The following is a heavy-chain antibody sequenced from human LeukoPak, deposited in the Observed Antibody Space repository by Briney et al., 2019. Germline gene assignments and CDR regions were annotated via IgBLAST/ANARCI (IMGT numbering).Heavy chain of an antibody. CDR3: ARTVGDSLNWFDP. J-gene: IGHJ5*02. Sequence: SETLSLTCTVSGASVTSYYWGWMRQSPGKGLEWIAYTHYSGSTNYNPSLRGRVSTSVDTSKNQFSLKVSSVTAADSAVYYCARTVGDSLNWFDPWGQGTLVTVSS. CDR2: THYSGST. V-gene: IGHV4-59*02. D-gene: IGHD1-26*01. CDR1: GASVTSYY.